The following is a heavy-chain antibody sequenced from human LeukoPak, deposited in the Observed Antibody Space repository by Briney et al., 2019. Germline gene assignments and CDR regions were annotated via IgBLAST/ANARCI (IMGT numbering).Heavy chain of an antibody. CDR1: GGSINSDYW. D-gene: IGHD3-3*01. CDR3: ARHDDFLSPYDY. J-gene: IGHJ4*02. CDR2: ISHTGSV. Sequence: SETLSLTCAASGGSINSDYWWTWVRQSPGKGLEWIGEISHTGSVNYNLSLESRVTISTDKSKNQFSLMLRSVAAADTAVYYCARHDDFLSPYDYWGQGVLVTVSS. V-gene: IGHV4-4*02.